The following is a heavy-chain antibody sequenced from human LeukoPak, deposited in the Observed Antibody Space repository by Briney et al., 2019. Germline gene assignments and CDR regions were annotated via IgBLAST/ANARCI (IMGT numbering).Heavy chain of an antibody. D-gene: IGHD4-23*01. Sequence: SETLSLTGTVSGGSISSYCWSWIRQPPGKGLEWIGYIYYSGSTNYNPSLKSRVTISVDTSKNQFSLKLSSVTAADTAVYYCARGIYGGNRAPGYWGQGTLVTVSS. CDR1: GGSISSYC. V-gene: IGHV4-59*01. CDR2: IYYSGST. J-gene: IGHJ4*02. CDR3: ARGIYGGNRAPGY.